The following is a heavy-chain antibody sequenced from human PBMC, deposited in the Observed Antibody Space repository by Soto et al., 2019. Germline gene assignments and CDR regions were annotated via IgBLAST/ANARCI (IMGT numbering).Heavy chain of an antibody. CDR1: GFTFSSYG. CDR2: ISYDGSNK. CDR3: AKDRSFYGGNSGDYYFDY. Sequence: GGSLRLSCAASGFTFSSYGMHWVRQAPGKGLEWVAVISYDGSNKYYADSVKGRFTISRDNSKNTLYLQMNSLRAEDTAVYYCAKDRSFYGGNSGDYYFDYWGQGTLVTVSS. J-gene: IGHJ4*02. V-gene: IGHV3-30*18. D-gene: IGHD2-21*02.